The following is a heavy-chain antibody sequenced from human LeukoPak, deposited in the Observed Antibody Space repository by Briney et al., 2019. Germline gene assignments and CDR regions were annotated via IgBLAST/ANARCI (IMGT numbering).Heavy chain of an antibody. CDR3: ARIRSYYDSSGYLERDFDY. V-gene: IGHV4-39*01. D-gene: IGHD3-22*01. Sequence: PSETLSLTCTVSGGSISSSSYYWGWIRQPPGKGLEWIGSIYYSGSTYYNPSPKSRVTISVDTSKNQFSLKLSSVTAADTAVYYCARIRSYYDSSGYLERDFDYWGQGTLVTVSS. J-gene: IGHJ4*02. CDR2: IYYSGST. CDR1: GGSISSSSYY.